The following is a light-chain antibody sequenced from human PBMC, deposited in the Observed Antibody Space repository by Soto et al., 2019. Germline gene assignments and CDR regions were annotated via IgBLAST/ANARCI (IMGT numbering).Light chain of an antibody. CDR3: QQYDNYKPLT. CDR2: GAS. Sequence: DIQMTQSPSTLSASVGDRVTITCRASQSISSWLAWYQQKPGKAPKLLIFGASSLESGTPSRFSGRRSGTQFTLTINGLQPDDFATYYCQQYDNYKPLTFGGGTKVDI. V-gene: IGKV1-5*01. J-gene: IGKJ4*01. CDR1: QSISSW.